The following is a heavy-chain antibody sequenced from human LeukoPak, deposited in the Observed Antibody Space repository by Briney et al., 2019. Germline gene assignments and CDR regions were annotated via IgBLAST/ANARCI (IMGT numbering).Heavy chain of an antibody. CDR3: ARVERYTESWYFDL. D-gene: IGHD1-1*01. CDR1: GGSVSSGSYY. V-gene: IGHV4-61*01. J-gene: IGHJ2*01. Sequence: SETLSLTCTVSGGSVSSGSYYWSWIRQRPGKGLECIGYIYYSGSTNYNPSLKSRVTISVDTSKNQFSLKLSSVTAADTAVYYCARVERYTESWYFDLWGRGTLVTVSS. CDR2: IYYSGST.